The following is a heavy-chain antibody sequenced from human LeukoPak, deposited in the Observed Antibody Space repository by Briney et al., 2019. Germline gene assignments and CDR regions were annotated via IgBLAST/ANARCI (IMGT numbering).Heavy chain of an antibody. J-gene: IGHJ4*02. Sequence: GGSLRLSCAASGLTFRSYTMNWVRQAPGKGLEWVSSISNIGNHIYYADSVKGRFTISRDNAKNSLYLQMDSLRAEDTATYYCATYRQIQVPFEFWGQGTLVTVSS. CDR3: ATYRQIQVPFEF. V-gene: IGHV3-21*04. CDR2: ISNIGNHI. CDR1: GLTFRSYT. D-gene: IGHD5-18*01.